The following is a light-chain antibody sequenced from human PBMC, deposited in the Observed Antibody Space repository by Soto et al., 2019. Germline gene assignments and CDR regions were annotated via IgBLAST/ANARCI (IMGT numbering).Light chain of an antibody. CDR3: QQYNSYPLT. J-gene: IGKJ1*01. CDR2: DAA. Sequence: DIQMTHSPSPRSASVVDRVTLTCPASQRISSRLAWYQQKPGKAPKLLSYDAASLESGGPSRFSGRGSGAEFTLTISRLQPDDLATYDCQQYNSYPLTLGHGTKVDI. V-gene: IGKV1-5*01. CDR1: QRISSR.